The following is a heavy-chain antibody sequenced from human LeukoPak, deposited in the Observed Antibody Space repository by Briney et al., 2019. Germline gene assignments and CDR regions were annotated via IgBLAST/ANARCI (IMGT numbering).Heavy chain of an antibody. Sequence: SVKVSCKASGGTFSSYAISWVRQAPGQGLEWMGGIIPIFGTANYAQMFQGRVTITADESTSTAYMELSSLRSEDTAVYYCATHLGYCSSTSCFSENWFDPWGQGTLVTVSS. D-gene: IGHD2-2*01. J-gene: IGHJ5*02. CDR2: IIPIFGTA. CDR3: ATHLGYCSSTSCFSENWFDP. CDR1: GGTFSSYA. V-gene: IGHV1-69*13.